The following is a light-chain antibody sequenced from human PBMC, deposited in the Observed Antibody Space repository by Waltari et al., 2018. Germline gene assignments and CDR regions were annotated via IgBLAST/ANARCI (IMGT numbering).Light chain of an antibody. Sequence: QSALTQPPSASGSPGQSVTISCTRTSSDVGAYKYVSWYQQHPGKATKHLIYEVSKRASGVPDRFSGSKSGNTASLTVSGLQAEDEADYYCASRGASKVFGGGTKLTVL. J-gene: IGLJ2*01. CDR1: SSDVGAYKY. V-gene: IGLV2-8*01. CDR3: ASRGASKV. CDR2: EVS.